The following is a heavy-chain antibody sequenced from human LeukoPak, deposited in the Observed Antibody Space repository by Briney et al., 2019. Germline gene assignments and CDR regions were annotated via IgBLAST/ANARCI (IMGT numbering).Heavy chain of an antibody. D-gene: IGHD2-8*01. J-gene: IGHJ6*03. CDR3: AKDSLHSGYCTNGVCGYMDV. CDR2: INWDGGSI. V-gene: IGHV3-43D*04. Sequence: GSLLLSCAASGFNFDDYAMHWVRQAPGKGLEWVSLINWDGGSIYYADSGKGRFTISRDNSKNSLYLQMNSLRAEDTALYYCAKDSLHSGYCTNGVCGYMDVWGKGTTVTVSS. CDR1: GFNFDDYA.